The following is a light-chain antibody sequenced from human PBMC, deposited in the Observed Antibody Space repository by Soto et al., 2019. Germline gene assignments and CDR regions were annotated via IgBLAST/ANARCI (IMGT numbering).Light chain of an antibody. CDR1: SSDVGGYKY. J-gene: IGLJ1*01. CDR2: GVS. CDR3: CSYAGGPEV. V-gene: IGLV2-11*01. Sequence: QSALTQPRSVTWSPGQSVTISYTGTSSDVGGYKYVSWYQQKPSKAPKLIIYGVSRWPSGVPNRFSGSKSGNRASLTISGLQAEDEGDYYCCSYAGGPEVFGTGTKVTVL.